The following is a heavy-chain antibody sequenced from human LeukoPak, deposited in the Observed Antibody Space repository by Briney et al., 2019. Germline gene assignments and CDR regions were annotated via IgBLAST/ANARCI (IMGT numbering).Heavy chain of an antibody. J-gene: IGHJ3*02. CDR3: ARAWDSSSDAFDI. V-gene: IGHV4-59*01. Sequence: PSETLSLTCTVSGGSISSYYWSWIRQPPGKGLEWIGYIYYSGSTNYNPSLKSRVTISVDTSKNQFSLKLSSVTAADTAVYYCARAWDSSSDAFDIWGQGTMVTVSS. CDR1: GGSISSYY. D-gene: IGHD3-22*01. CDR2: IYYSGST.